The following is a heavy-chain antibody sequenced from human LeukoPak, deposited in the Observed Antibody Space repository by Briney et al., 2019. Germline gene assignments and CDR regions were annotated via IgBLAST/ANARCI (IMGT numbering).Heavy chain of an antibody. CDR3: AGNRNALGDVNWLDP. Sequence: PSETLSLTCTVSGASINGYYWNWIRQSPGKGLEWIAFIYDTGSSNYNPSLRSRVTISLDTSKNQFSLKLKSVTAADTAVYYCAGNRNALGDVNWLDPWGQGTLVTVSS. J-gene: IGHJ5*02. CDR1: GASINGYY. D-gene: IGHD3-16*01. CDR2: IYDTGSS. V-gene: IGHV4-59*01.